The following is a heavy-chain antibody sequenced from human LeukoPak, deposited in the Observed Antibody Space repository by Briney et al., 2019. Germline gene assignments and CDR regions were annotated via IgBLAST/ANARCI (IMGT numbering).Heavy chain of an antibody. CDR2: INHSGST. CDR3: ARGASSSWYGMVGGWFDP. V-gene: IGHV4-34*01. CDR1: GGSFSGYY. Sequence: SETLSLTCAVYGGSFSGYYWSWIRQPPGKGLEWIGEINHSGSTNYNPSLKSRVTISVDTSKNQFSLKLSSVTAADTAVYYCARGASSSWYGMVGGWFDPWGQGTLVTVSS. D-gene: IGHD6-13*01. J-gene: IGHJ5*02.